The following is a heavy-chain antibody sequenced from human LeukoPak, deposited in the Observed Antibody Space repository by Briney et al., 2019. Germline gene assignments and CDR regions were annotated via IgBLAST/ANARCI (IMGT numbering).Heavy chain of an antibody. Sequence: GGSVRLSCVASGFTFNTYALHWVRQAPGKGLEWVAIVWSDGNNKFYGDSVKGRFTIPRDNSENTLHLQMNSLRAEDTAMYYCAKDQGGGNYRVYFENWGQGTLVSVSP. CDR2: VWSDGNNK. CDR3: AKDQGGGNYRVYFEN. D-gene: IGHD1-26*01. CDR1: GFTFNTYA. J-gene: IGHJ4*02. V-gene: IGHV3-33*06.